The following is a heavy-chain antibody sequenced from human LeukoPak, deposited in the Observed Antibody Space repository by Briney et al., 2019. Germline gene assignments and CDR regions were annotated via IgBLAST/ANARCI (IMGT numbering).Heavy chain of an antibody. Sequence: GASVKVSCKASGYTFTSYGISWVRQAPGQGLEWMGWISAYNGNTNYAQKLQGRVTMTTDTSTSTAYMELRSLRSDDTAVYYCAREHQNYDFWSGLAAAFDIWGQGTMVTVSS. J-gene: IGHJ3*02. CDR1: GYTFTSYG. CDR3: AREHQNYDFWSGLAAAFDI. V-gene: IGHV1-18*01. CDR2: ISAYNGNT. D-gene: IGHD3-3*01.